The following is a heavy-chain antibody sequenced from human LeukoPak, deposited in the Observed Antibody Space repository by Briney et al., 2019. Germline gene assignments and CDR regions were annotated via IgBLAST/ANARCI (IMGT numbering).Heavy chain of an antibody. CDR2: ISSSGSPI. D-gene: IGHD6-19*01. J-gene: IGHJ4*02. CDR1: GFTFSSYE. Sequence: PGGSLRLSCAASGFTFSSYEMNWVRQAPGKGLKWVSYISSSGSPIYYADSVEGRFTISRDNAKNSLYLQMNSLRAEDTAVYYCVLRGAVAAADFWGQGTLVTVSS. V-gene: IGHV3-48*03. CDR3: VLRGAVAAADF.